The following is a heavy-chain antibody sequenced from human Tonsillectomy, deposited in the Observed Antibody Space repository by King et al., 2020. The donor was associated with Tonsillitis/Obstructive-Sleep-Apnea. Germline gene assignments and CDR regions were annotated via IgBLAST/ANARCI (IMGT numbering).Heavy chain of an antibody. V-gene: IGHV2-26*01. Sequence: VTLKESGPVLVKPTETLTLTCTVSGFSLSNARMGVSWIRQPPGKALEWLAHIFSNDEKSYSTSLKSRLTISKDTSKSQVVLTMTNMDPGDTATYYCERGYCTNGVCYVYAFDIWGQGTMVTVSS. CDR3: ERGYCTNGVCYVYAFDI. D-gene: IGHD2-8*01. CDR2: IFSNDEK. J-gene: IGHJ3*02. CDR1: GFSLSNARMG.